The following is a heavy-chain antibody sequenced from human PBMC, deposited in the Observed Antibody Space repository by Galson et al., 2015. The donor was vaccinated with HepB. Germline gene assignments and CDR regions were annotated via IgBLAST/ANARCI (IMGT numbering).Heavy chain of an antibody. Sequence: SVKVSCKASGYSFSTNGITWVRQAPGQGLEWMGWISTYNGNTNYAQKFQDRVTMTTDPSTSTVYMILGSLRSDDTAVYYCARGLGATGADYWGQGTLVTVSS. CDR3: ARGLGATGADY. CDR1: GYSFSTNG. V-gene: IGHV1-18*01. CDR2: ISTYNGNT. J-gene: IGHJ4*02. D-gene: IGHD1-26*01.